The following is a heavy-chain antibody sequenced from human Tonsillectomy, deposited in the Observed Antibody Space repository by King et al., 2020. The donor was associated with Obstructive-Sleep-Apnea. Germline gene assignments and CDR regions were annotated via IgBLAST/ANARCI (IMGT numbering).Heavy chain of an antibody. J-gene: IGHJ4*02. V-gene: IGHV4-59*08. Sequence: VQLQESGPGLVRPSETLSLTCTVPGGSITNYYWGWIRQPPGKGLEWIGYIYYSVITDYNPALRGRVTISVDTSKNQLSLMGTSVTAADTAEYFCARWNGGFDYWGQGTLVTVSS. CDR1: GGSITNYY. D-gene: IGHD1-1*01. CDR3: ARWNGGFDY. CDR2: IYYSVIT.